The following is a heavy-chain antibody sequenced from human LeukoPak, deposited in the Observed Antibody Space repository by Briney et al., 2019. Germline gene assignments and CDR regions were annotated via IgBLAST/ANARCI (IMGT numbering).Heavy chain of an antibody. Sequence: ASVEVSCKASGYTFTSYYMHWVRQAPGQGLEWMGIINPSGGSTSYAQKFQGRVTMTRDTSTSTVYMELSSLRSEDTAVYYCARLAMVRDDAFDIWGQGTMVTVSS. CDR3: ARLAMVRDDAFDI. CDR1: GYTFTSYY. CDR2: INPSGGST. J-gene: IGHJ3*02. D-gene: IGHD3-10*01. V-gene: IGHV1-46*01.